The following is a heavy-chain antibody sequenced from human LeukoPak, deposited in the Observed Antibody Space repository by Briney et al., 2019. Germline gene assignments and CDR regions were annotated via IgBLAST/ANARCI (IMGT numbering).Heavy chain of an antibody. J-gene: IGHJ4*02. D-gene: IGHD3-22*01. Sequence: GGSLRLSCAASGFTPSSNYMSWVRQAPGKGLEWVSLIYSGGSTYYADSVKGRFTISRDNSKNPVYLQMNSLRAKDTAVYYCARGRCSSGYYRYYFDYWGQGTLVTVSS. CDR3: ARGRCSSGYYRYYFDY. CDR2: IYSGGST. V-gene: IGHV3-66*01. CDR1: GFTPSSNY.